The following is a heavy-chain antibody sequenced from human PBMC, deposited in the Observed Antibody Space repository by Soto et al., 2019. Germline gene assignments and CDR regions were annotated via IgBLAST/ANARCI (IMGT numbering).Heavy chain of an antibody. Sequence: QLQLQESGSGLVKPSQTLSLTCAVSGCSISSGGYSWSWIRQPPGQGLVWIGYIYHSGSTYYNPSIKSRVTISVDRSKNQFSLKLSSVTAADTAVYYCARGQVVAAKHWGQGTLVTVSS. V-gene: IGHV4-30-2*01. D-gene: IGHD2-15*01. CDR1: GCSISSGGYS. CDR2: IYHSGST. J-gene: IGHJ4*02. CDR3: ARGQVVAAKH.